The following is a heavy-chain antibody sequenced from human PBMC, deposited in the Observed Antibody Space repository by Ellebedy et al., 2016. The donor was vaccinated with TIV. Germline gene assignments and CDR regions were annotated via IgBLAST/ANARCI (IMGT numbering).Heavy chain of an antibody. CDR3: ARVFQSYGFDY. V-gene: IGHV3-66*01. D-gene: IGHD5-18*01. Sequence: GGSLRLSCAASKFTVSYNYMNWVRQAPGKGPEWVSGIYTDDSTDYADSVKGRFTISRDKSKNSLFLQMNSLRVEDTAVYHCARVFQSYGFDYWGQGTLVIVSS. J-gene: IGHJ4*02. CDR1: KFTVSYNY. CDR2: IYTDDST.